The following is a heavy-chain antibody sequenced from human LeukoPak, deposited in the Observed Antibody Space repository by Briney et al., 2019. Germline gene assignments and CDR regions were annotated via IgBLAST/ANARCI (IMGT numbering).Heavy chain of an antibody. V-gene: IGHV1-2*02. Sequence: ASVKVSCKASGYTFTGYYMHWVRQAPGQGLEWMGWINPNSGGTNYAQKFQGRVTMTRDTSISTAYMELGRLRSDDTAVYYCASGPLGRLWPPVVDWFDPWGQGTLVTVSS. CDR1: GYTFTGYY. D-gene: IGHD2-21*01. CDR2: INPNSGGT. J-gene: IGHJ5*02. CDR3: ASGPLGRLWPPVVDWFDP.